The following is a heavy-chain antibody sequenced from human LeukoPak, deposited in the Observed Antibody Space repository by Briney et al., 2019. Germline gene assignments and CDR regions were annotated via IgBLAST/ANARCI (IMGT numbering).Heavy chain of an antibody. CDR3: ARRSWYYDFWSGYYSDDAFDI. Sequence: PSETLSLTCAVYGGSFSGYYWSWIRQPPGKGLEWIGEINHSGSTNYNPSLKSRVTISVDTSKNQFSLKLGSVTAADTAVYYCARRSWYYDFWSGYYSDDAFDIWGQGTMVTVSS. D-gene: IGHD3-3*01. V-gene: IGHV4-34*01. J-gene: IGHJ3*02. CDR1: GGSFSGYY. CDR2: INHSGST.